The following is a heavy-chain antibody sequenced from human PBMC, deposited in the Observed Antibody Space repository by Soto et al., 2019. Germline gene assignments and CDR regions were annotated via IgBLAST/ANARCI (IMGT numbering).Heavy chain of an antibody. V-gene: IGHV4-59*08. J-gene: IGHJ4*02. CDR1: GGSISSYY. CDR2: IYYGGST. CDR3: ARQYPHFDY. Sequence: SETLSLTCTVSGGSISSYYWSWIRQPPGKGLEWIGYIYYGGSTNYNPSLKSRVTISVDTSKNQFSLKLSSVTAADTAVYYCARQYPHFDYWGQGTLVTVSS.